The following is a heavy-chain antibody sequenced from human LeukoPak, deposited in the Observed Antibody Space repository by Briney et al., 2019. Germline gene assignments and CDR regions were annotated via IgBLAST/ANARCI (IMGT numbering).Heavy chain of an antibody. CDR3: ARARYYYGSDIGYFDY. CDR1: GGSISSYY. J-gene: IGHJ4*02. V-gene: IGHV4-4*07. Sequence: KPSETLSLTCTVSGGSISSYYWSWIRQPAGKGLEWIGRIYTSGGTNYNPSLKSRVTMSVDTSKNQFSLKLSSVTAADTAVYYCARARYYYGSDIGYFDYWGQGTLVTVSS. CDR2: IYTSGGT. D-gene: IGHD3-10*01.